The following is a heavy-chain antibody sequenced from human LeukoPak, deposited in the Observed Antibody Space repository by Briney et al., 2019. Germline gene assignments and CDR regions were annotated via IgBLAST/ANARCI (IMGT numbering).Heavy chain of an antibody. CDR3: AKDRGGYQPHLSSPNFDY. D-gene: IGHD2-2*01. J-gene: IGHJ4*02. V-gene: IGHV3-23*01. CDR1: GFTFSSYA. CDR2: ISGSGGST. Sequence: RGSLRLSCAASGFTFSSYAMSWVRQAPGKGLEWVSAISGSGGSTYYADSVKGRFTISRDNSKNTLYLQMNSLRAEDTAVYYCAKDRGGYQPHLSSPNFDYWGQGTLVTVSS.